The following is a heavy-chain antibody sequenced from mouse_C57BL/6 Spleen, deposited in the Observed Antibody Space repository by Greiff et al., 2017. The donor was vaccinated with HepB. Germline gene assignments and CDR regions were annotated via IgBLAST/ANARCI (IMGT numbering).Heavy chain of an antibody. V-gene: IGHV14-2*01. CDR2: IDPEDGET. CDR3: ARSPYGYLYAMDY. Sequence: VQLKQSGAELVKPGASVKLSCTASGFNIKDYYMHWVKQRTEQGLEWIGRIDPEDGETKYAPKFQGTATITADTSSNTAYLQLSSLTSEDTAVYYCARSPYGYLYAMDYWGQGTSVTVSS. J-gene: IGHJ4*01. D-gene: IGHD1-2*01. CDR1: GFNIKDYY.